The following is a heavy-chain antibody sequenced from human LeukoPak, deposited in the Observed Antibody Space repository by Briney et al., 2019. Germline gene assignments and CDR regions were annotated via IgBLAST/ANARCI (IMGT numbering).Heavy chain of an antibody. Sequence: GGSLRLSCAASGFTFSSYAMSWVRQAPGKGLEWVSAISGSGGSTYYADSVKGRFTISRDNSKNTLYLQMNSLRAEDTAVYYCAKVQRKSITMIVVVISDAFDIWGQGTMVTVSS. D-gene: IGHD3-22*01. V-gene: IGHV3-23*01. CDR2: ISGSGGST. CDR3: AKVQRKSITMIVVVISDAFDI. J-gene: IGHJ3*02. CDR1: GFTFSSYA.